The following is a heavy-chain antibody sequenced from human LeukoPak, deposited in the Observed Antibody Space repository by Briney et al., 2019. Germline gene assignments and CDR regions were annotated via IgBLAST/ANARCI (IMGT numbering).Heavy chain of an antibody. CDR3: VRRTASDF. V-gene: IGHV3-53*01. Sequence: GGSLRLSCAASGLIVSTNYMTWVRQAPGKGLEWVASVGGGGDYTYYSDSVKGRFTISRDNSENTVYLQMKSLRAEDTAVYYCVRRTASDFWGQGALVTVSS. CDR1: GLIVSTNY. CDR2: VGGGGDYT. J-gene: IGHJ4*02. D-gene: IGHD2-21*02.